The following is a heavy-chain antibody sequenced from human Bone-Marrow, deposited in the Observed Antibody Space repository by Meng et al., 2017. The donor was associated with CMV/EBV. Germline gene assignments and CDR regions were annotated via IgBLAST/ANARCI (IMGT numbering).Heavy chain of an antibody. Sequence: ASVKVSCKASGYTFTSYYMHWVRQAPGQGLEWMGIINPSGGSTSYAQKFQGRVTMTRDTSTSTVYMELGSLRSEDTAVYYCASARHFWSGYSPWFDPWGQGTLVTVSS. D-gene: IGHD3-3*02. CDR3: ASARHFWSGYSPWFDP. J-gene: IGHJ5*02. CDR2: INPSGGST. V-gene: IGHV1-46*01. CDR1: GYTFTSYY.